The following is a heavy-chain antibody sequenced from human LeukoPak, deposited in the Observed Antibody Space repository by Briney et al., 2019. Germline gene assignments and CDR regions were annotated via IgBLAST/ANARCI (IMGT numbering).Heavy chain of an antibody. CDR3: ATAGWHITMTPSFDY. CDR2: IRYDGSNK. Sequence: GGSLRLSCAASGFTFSSYGMHWVRQAPGKGLEWVAFIRYDGSNKYYADSVEGRFTISRDNSKNTLYLQMNSLRAEDTAVYYCATAGWHITMTPSFDYWGQGTLVTVSS. V-gene: IGHV3-30*02. J-gene: IGHJ4*02. D-gene: IGHD3-22*01. CDR1: GFTFSSYG.